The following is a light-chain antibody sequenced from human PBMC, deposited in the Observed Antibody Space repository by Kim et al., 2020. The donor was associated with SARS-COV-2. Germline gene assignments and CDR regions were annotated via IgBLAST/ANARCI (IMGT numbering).Light chain of an antibody. CDR3: LQHNSYPWT. Sequence: ASVGDRVTITCRAGQGIRNDLVWYPQKPGKAPKRLIYAASSLQSGVPSRFSGSGSGTEFTLTISSLQTEDFATYYCLQHNSYPWTFGQGTKVDIK. V-gene: IGKV1-17*01. CDR2: AAS. J-gene: IGKJ1*01. CDR1: QGIRND.